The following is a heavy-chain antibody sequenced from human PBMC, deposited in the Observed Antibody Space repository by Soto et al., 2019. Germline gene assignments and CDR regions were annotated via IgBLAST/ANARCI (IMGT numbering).Heavy chain of an antibody. J-gene: IGHJ6*02. V-gene: IGHV1-46*01. Sequence: ASVKVSCKASGYTFTSYYMHWVRQAPGQGLEWMGIINPSGGSTSYAQKFQGRVTMTRDTSTSTVYMELSSLGSEDTAVYYCASNELGIAARPYYYYGMDVWGQGTTVTVSS. CDR3: ASNELGIAARPYYYYGMDV. D-gene: IGHD6-6*01. CDR2: INPSGGST. CDR1: GYTFTSYY.